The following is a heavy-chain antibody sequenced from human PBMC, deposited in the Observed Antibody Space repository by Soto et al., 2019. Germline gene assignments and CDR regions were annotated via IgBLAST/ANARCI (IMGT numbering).Heavy chain of an antibody. D-gene: IGHD1-26*01. J-gene: IGHJ4*02. Sequence: QITLKESGPTLVKPTQTLTLTCTFSGFSLSTSGVGVGWISQPPGKALEWLALIYWDDDKRYSPSLRSRLTITKDSPKNQVVLTMTNMDPVDTATYYCAHRRRGSSFDYWGQGTLGTFSA. CDR2: IYWDDDK. CDR3: AHRRRGSSFDY. V-gene: IGHV2-5*02. CDR1: GFSLSTSGVG.